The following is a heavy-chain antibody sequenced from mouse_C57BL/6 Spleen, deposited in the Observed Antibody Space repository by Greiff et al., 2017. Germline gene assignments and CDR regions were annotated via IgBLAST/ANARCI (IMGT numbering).Heavy chain of an antibody. CDR2: INPGSGGT. J-gene: IGHJ4*01. CDR3: ARIYYGYLYY. CDR1: GYAFTNYL. V-gene: IGHV1-54*01. D-gene: IGHD2-2*01. Sequence: QVQLKQSGAELVRPGTSVKVSCKASGYAFTNYLIEWVKQRPGQGLEWIGVINPGSGGTNYNEKFKGKATLTADKSSSTAYMQLSSLTSEDSAVYFCARIYYGYLYYWGQGTSVTVSS.